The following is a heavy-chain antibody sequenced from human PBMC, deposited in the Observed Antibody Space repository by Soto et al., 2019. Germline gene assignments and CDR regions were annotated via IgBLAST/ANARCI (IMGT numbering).Heavy chain of an antibody. CDR1: GFTFSSYW. CDR2: INSDGSST. Sequence: QPGGSLRLSCAASGFTFSSYWMHWVRQAPGKGLVWVSRINSDGSSTSYADSVKGRFTISRDNAKNTLYLQMNSLRAEDTAVYYCARERVARTTTPNYYYYYGMDVWGQGTTVTVSS. V-gene: IGHV3-74*01. D-gene: IGHD3-3*01. J-gene: IGHJ6*02. CDR3: ARERVARTTTPNYYYYYGMDV.